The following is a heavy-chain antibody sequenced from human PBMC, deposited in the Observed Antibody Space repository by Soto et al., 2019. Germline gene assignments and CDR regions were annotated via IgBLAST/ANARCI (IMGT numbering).Heavy chain of an antibody. CDR2: ISSSSSTI. CDR1: GFTFSSYS. J-gene: IGHJ4*02. CDR3: ARDDTTVVAVLDY. V-gene: IGHV3-48*01. Sequence: PGGSPRLSCAASGFTFSSYSMNWVRQAPGKGLEWVSYISSSSSTIYYADSVKGRFTISRDNAKNSLYLQMNSLRAEDTAVYYCARDDTTVVAVLDYWGQGTLVTVSS. D-gene: IGHD2-2*01.